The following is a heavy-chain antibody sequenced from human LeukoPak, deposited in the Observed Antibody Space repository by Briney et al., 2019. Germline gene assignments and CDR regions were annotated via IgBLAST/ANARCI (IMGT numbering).Heavy chain of an antibody. V-gene: IGHV3-21*01. D-gene: IGHD1-26*01. CDR2: ISGSSSYI. Sequence: GGSLRLSCAASGFTFSTYYMNWVRQAPGKGLEWVSSISGSSSYIYYADSVKGRFTISRDNAKNSLYLQMNGLRAEDTAVYYCGRGAIVGATNFDYWGQGTLVTVSS. J-gene: IGHJ4*02. CDR1: GFTFSTYY. CDR3: GRGAIVGATNFDY.